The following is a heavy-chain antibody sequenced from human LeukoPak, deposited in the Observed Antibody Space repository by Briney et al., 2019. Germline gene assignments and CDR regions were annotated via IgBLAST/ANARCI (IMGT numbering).Heavy chain of an antibody. V-gene: IGHV4-39*07. D-gene: IGHD6-13*01. Sequence: PSETLSLTCTVSGVSISSSSYDWGWLRQPPGKGLEWIGSIYYSGNIYYNPSLKSRVTISVDTSKNQFSLKLNSVTAADTAVYYCARNKAAAGPDYWGQGTLVTVSS. J-gene: IGHJ4*02. CDR3: ARNKAAAGPDY. CDR2: IYYSGNI. CDR1: GVSISSSSYD.